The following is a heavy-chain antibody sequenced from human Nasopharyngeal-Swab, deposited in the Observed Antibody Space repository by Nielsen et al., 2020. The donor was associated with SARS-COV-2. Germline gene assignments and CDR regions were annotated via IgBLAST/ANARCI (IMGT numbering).Heavy chain of an antibody. V-gene: IGHV3-48*03. D-gene: IGHD6-13*01. Sequence: GESLKISCVASGFTFSDYAVNWVRQAPGEGLGWVSSISSSGFTIYYADSVKGRFTISRDNAKNSLYLQMNSLRAEDTALYYCAKLPRIAAAGTSVDYLGQGTLVTVSS. CDR2: ISSSGFTI. CDR1: GFTFSDYA. J-gene: IGHJ4*02. CDR3: AKLPRIAAAGTSVDY.